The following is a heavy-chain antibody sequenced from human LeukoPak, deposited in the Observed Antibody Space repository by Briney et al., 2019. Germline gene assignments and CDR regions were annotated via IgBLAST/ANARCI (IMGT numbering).Heavy chain of an antibody. D-gene: IGHD3-9*01. V-gene: IGHV3-7*01. Sequence: GGSLRLSCAASGFTFSSYWMSWVRQAPGKGLEWVANIKQDGSEKYYVDSVKGRFTISRDNAKNSLYLQMNSLIAEDTAVYYCARDLGYYDILTGYWGQGTLVTVSS. CDR3: ARDLGYYDILTGY. CDR2: IKQDGSEK. J-gene: IGHJ4*02. CDR1: GFTFSSYW.